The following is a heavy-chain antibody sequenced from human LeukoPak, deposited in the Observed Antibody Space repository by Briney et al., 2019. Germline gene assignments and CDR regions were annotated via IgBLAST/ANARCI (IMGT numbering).Heavy chain of an antibody. CDR1: GYTFTSYA. V-gene: IGHV1-3*01. D-gene: IGHD2-15*01. J-gene: IGHJ3*02. CDR2: INAGNGNT. Sequence: VASVKVSCKASGYTFTSYAMHWVGQAPGQRLEWMGWINAGNGNTKYSQKFQGRVTITRDTSASTAYMELSSLRSEDTAVYYCARGNYCSGGSCHKYDAFDIWGQGTMVTVSS. CDR3: ARGNYCSGGSCHKYDAFDI.